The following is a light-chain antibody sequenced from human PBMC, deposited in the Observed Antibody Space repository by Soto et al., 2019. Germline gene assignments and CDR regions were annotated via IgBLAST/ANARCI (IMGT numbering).Light chain of an antibody. V-gene: IGLV2-14*03. CDR2: EVS. J-gene: IGLJ1*01. CDR1: SSDLGAYKY. Sequence: LTQPASVSGSPGQSITISRAGTSSDLGAYKYVSWYQQHPDKAPKLILYEVSRRPSGVSNRFSGSTSGNTASLTISGLLAEDEADYSCSSYKHTSNLVLGNGTKVTVL. CDR3: SSYKHTSNLV.